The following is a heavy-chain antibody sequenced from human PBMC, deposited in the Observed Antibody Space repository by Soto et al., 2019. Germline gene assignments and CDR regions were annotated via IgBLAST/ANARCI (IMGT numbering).Heavy chain of an antibody. Sequence: QVQLQESGPGLVKPSGTLSLTCAVSGDSVSSPYWWCWVRQPPGKGLEWIGEVFHTGTTSYNPSLRSRVTISMEKSNNQFSLDLSSVTAADPAVYYCARSAGWYAVHSWGPGTLVVVSS. CDR3: ARSAGWYAVHS. J-gene: IGHJ4*02. CDR2: VFHTGTT. V-gene: IGHV4-4*02. D-gene: IGHD6-19*01. CDR1: GDSVSSPYW.